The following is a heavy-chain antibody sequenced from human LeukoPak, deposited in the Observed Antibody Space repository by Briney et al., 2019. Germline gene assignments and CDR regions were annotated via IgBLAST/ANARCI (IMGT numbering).Heavy chain of an antibody. CDR3: ARHFYGSGTYYHFDY. Sequence: ASAKVSCKASGYTFTSYYMHWVRQAPGQGLEWMGIINPSGGSTSYAQKLQGRATLTTDTSTSTAYMELRSLRSDDTAVYYCARHFYGSGTYYHFDYWGQGTLVTVSS. V-gene: IGHV1-46*01. D-gene: IGHD3-10*01. J-gene: IGHJ4*02. CDR2: INPSGGST. CDR1: GYTFTSYY.